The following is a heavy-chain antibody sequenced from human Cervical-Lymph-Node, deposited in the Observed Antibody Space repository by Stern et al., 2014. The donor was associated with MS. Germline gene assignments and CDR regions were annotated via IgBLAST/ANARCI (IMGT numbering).Heavy chain of an antibody. CDR2: IDSEYEE. CDR1: GFSIATTGMR. Sequence: QITLKESGPALVRPTQTLTLTCTCSGFSIATTGMRVSWIRQPPGKALEWLERIDSEYEEIYQPSLKTRPTISKDSSRNQVVLTMANVFPVDTATYSCARIGAAGGFDFWGQGTPVTVSS. V-gene: IGHV2-70*04. CDR3: ARIGAAGGFDF. D-gene: IGHD6-25*01. J-gene: IGHJ4*02.